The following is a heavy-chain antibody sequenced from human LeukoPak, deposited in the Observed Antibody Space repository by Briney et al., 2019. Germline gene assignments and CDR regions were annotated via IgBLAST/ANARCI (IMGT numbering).Heavy chain of an antibody. CDR2: IIPIFGTA. V-gene: IGHV1-69*13. CDR1: GGTFSSYA. CDR3: ARDGGDYDSIISRSYFDY. J-gene: IGHJ4*02. Sequence: GASVKVSCKASGGTFSSYAISWVRQAPGQGLEWMGGIIPIFGTANYAQKFQGRVTITADESTSTAYMELSSLRSEDTAVYYCARDGGDYDSIISRSYFDYWGQGTLVTVSS. D-gene: IGHD3-22*01.